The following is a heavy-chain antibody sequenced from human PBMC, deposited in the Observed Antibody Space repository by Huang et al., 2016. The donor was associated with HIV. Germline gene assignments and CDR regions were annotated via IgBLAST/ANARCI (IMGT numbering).Heavy chain of an antibody. Sequence: QVQLVQSGAEVKTPGSSVKVSCKASGGTFSKYAISWVRQAPGQGLAWMGGIIPMCGTPNYARKVKGRVTITADDSTSTTYVEVSSLRSEDTALYYCARGQLGSYGDYDVLYWGQGTLVTVSS. D-gene: IGHD4-17*01. CDR2: IIPMCGTP. CDR3: ARGQLGSYGDYDVLY. J-gene: IGHJ4*02. CDR1: GGTFSKYA. V-gene: IGHV1-69*13.